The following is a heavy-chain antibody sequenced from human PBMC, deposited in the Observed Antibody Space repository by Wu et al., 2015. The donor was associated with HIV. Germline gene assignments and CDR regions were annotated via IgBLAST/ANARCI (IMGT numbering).Heavy chain of an antibody. CDR3: ACRIGNMEAFDI. V-gene: IGHV1-46*03. Sequence: QVHLVQSGAEVKKPGASVKVSCKASGYAFTSVYMHWVRQAPGQGLEWLGLINPSVNRVSYAQTFQGRVAMTRDTSTSTLYMQLDSLRSEDTAVYYCACRIGNMEAFDIWGQGTKVIVSS. J-gene: IGHJ3*02. CDR1: GYAFTSVY. D-gene: IGHD1/OR15-1a*01. CDR2: INPSVNRV.